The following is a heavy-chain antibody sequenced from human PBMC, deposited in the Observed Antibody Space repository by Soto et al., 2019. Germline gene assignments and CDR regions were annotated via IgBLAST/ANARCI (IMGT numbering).Heavy chain of an antibody. J-gene: IGHJ6*02. D-gene: IGHD1-20*01. CDR2: IYYSGST. CDR1: GGSISSSSYY. V-gene: IGHV4-39*01. CDR3: ARRAPLTFKRILYGMDV. Sequence: PSETLSLTCTVSGGSISSSSYYWGWIRQPPGKGLEWIGSIYYSGSTYYNPSLKSRVTISVDTSKNQFSLKLSSVTAADTAVYYCARRAPLTFKRILYGMDVWGQGTTVTVSS.